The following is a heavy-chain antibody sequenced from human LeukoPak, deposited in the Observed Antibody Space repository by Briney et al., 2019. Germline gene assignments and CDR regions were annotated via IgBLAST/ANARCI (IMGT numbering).Heavy chain of an antibody. CDR2: MNPNSGNT. CDR1: GYTFTSYD. V-gene: IGHV1-8*01. Sequence: ASVKVSCKASGYTFTSYDINWVRQATGQGLEWMGWMNPNSGNTGYAQKFQGRVTMTRNTSISTAYMELSSLRSEDTAVYYCARGYSRSNWFDPWGQGTLVTVSS. J-gene: IGHJ5*02. D-gene: IGHD6-13*01. CDR3: ARGYSRSNWFDP.